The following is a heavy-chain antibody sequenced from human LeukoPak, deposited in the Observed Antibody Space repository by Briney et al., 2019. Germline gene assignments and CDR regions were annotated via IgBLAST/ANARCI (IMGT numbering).Heavy chain of an antibody. J-gene: IGHJ4*02. D-gene: IGHD3-22*01. Sequence: SETLSLTCAVYGGSFSGYYWSWIRQPPGKGLEWIGEINHSGSTNYNPSLKSRVTISVDTSKNQFSLKLSSVTAADTAVYYCARGGVHYYDSSGYFGFDYWGQGTLVTVSS. CDR2: INHSGST. CDR1: GGSFSGYY. CDR3: ARGGVHYYDSSGYFGFDY. V-gene: IGHV4-34*01.